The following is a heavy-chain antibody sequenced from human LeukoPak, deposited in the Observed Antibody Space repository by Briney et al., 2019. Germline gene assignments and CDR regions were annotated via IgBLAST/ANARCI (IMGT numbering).Heavy chain of an antibody. V-gene: IGHV3-48*01. CDR1: GFIFSSYS. D-gene: IGHD2-2*01. Sequence: GGSLRLSCAASGFIFSSYSMNWVRQAPGKGLEWVSYISGSGNAIHYTDSVKGRFTISRDNAKNALYLQMNSLRAEDTAVYFCARDYLYAFDYWGQGTLVTVSS. CDR3: ARDYLYAFDY. J-gene: IGHJ4*02. CDR2: ISGSGNAI.